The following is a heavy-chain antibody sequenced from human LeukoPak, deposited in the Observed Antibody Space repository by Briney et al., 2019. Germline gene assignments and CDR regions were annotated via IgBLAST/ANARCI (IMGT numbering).Heavy chain of an antibody. D-gene: IGHD5-18*01. V-gene: IGHV3-11*04. J-gene: IGHJ4*02. CDR2: IDSSRKAI. CDR3: ARGLRQTIGYPLFDY. CDR1: GFTFSDYY. Sequence: AGGSLRLSCAVSGFTFSDYYMSWIRQAPGKGLEWISYIDSSRKAIYYADSVKGGFTISRDNAKNSLFLQMNSLRTEDTAVYYCARGLRQTIGYPLFDYWGQGALVTVSS.